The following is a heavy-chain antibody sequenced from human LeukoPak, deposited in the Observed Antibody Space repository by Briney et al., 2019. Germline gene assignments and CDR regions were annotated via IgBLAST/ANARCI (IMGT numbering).Heavy chain of an antibody. D-gene: IGHD2-15*01. V-gene: IGHV6-1*01. Sequence: SQTLSLTCAISGDSFSSNSAAWNWIRQSPSRGLEWLGRTYYRSKWYNDYAVSVKSRITINPDTSKNQFSLQLNSVTPEDTAVYYCARDREGYCSGGSCYSVWFDPWGQGTLVTVSS. CDR1: GDSFSSNSAA. CDR2: TYYRSKWYN. CDR3: ARDREGYCSGGSCYSVWFDP. J-gene: IGHJ5*02.